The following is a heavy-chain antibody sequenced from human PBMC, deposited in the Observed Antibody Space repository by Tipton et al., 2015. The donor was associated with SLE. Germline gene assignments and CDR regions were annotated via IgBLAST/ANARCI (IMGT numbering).Heavy chain of an antibody. D-gene: IGHD2-15*01. J-gene: IGHJ3*02. Sequence: LRLSCTVSGGSITTVGYYWSWNRQHPGKGLEWIGYIYYSGSTNYNPSLKSRVTISVDTSKNQFSLKLSSVTAADTAVYYCARAEGSWDAFDIWGQGTMVTVSS. CDR3: ARAEGSWDAFDI. CDR1: GGSITTVGYY. CDR2: IYYSGST. V-gene: IGHV4-31*02.